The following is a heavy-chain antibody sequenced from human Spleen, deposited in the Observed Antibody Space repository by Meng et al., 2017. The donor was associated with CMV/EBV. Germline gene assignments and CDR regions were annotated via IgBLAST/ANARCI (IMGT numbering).Heavy chain of an antibody. D-gene: IGHD2-15*01. CDR1: GASVSSGSYF. V-gene: IGHV4-61*01. Sequence: SETLSLTCTVSGASVSSGSYFWSWIRQSPGKGLEWLGYIYYTGNTNYNPSLESRVTISADTSTNQFSLKLSSVTAADTAVYYCARVGCSGGSCYADNWGRGTLVTVSS. CDR3: ARVGCSGGSCYADN. J-gene: IGHJ4*02. CDR2: IYYTGNT.